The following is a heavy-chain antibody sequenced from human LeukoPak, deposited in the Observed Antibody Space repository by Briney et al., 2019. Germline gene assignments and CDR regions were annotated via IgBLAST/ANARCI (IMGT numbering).Heavy chain of an antibody. V-gene: IGHV3-21*01. CDR3: ARVPYSYGSRQYYFDY. J-gene: IGHJ4*02. CDR2: ISSSSSYI. CDR1: GFTFSSYN. D-gene: IGHD5-18*01. Sequence: GGSLRLSCAASGFTFSSYNMNWVRQAPGKGLEWVSSISSSSSYIYYADSVKGRFTISRDNAKNSLYLQMNSLRAEDTAVYYCARVPYSYGSRQYYFDYWGQGTLVTVSS.